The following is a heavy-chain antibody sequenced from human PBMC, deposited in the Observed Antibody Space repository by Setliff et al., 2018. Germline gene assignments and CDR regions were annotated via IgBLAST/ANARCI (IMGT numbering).Heavy chain of an antibody. CDR1: GDPFNAYG. V-gene: IGHV1-69*10. CDR2: IIPVLGMT. CDR3: ARDPRGYSGFDRFRGAFNI. Sequence: SVKVSCKASGDPFNAYGVSWVRQAPGQGLEWMGAIIPVLGMTDYAQKFQGRLTITADQSTTTVYMELSSLRFDDTALYYCARDPRGYSGFDRFRGAFNIWGQGTMVTVSS. J-gene: IGHJ3*02. D-gene: IGHD5-12*01.